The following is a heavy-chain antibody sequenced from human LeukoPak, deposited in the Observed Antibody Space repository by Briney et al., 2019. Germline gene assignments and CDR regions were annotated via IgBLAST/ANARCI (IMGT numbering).Heavy chain of an antibody. J-gene: IGHJ5*02. Sequence: ASVKVSCKASGYTFTSYDINWVRQATGQGLEWMGWMNPNSGNTGYAQKFQGRVTMTRNTSISTAYMELSSLRSEDTAVYYCARGTSMVRGVIRYNWFDPWGQGTLVTVSS. V-gene: IGHV1-8*01. CDR2: MNPNSGNT. D-gene: IGHD3-10*01. CDR3: ARGTSMVRGVIRYNWFDP. CDR1: GYTFTSYD.